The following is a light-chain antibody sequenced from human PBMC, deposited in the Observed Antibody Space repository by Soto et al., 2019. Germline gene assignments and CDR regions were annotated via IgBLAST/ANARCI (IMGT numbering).Light chain of an antibody. CDR3: QQSLSTLLT. CDR1: QSLNRW. Sequence: DIEMSQSPSSLSASVGDRVTITCRASQSLNRWLAWYQQKPGKAPKLLISGASTLHNGVPSRFSGRGSGTDFNLTISSLQTEDVATYYCQQSLSTLLTFGGGTKLDIK. V-gene: IGKV1-39*01. CDR2: GAS. J-gene: IGKJ4*01.